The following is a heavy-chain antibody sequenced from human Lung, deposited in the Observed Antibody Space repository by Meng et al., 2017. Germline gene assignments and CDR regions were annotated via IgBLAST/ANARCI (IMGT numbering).Heavy chain of an antibody. CDR2: IRRKANSYTT. CDR1: GFTFSDYN. Sequence: GGSLRLSCAASGFTFSDYNMDWVRQAPGKGLEWVGRIRRKANSYTTDCAASVKGRFTISRDDSKNSFYLQMNSLKTDDTAVYYCARGMGVQYNYWGQGTPVTVSS. CDR3: ARGMGVQYNY. J-gene: IGHJ4*02. V-gene: IGHV3-72*01. D-gene: IGHD4-11*01.